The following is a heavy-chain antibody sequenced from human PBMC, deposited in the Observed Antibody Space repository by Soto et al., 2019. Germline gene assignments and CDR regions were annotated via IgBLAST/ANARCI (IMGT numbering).Heavy chain of an antibody. Sequence: PGGSLGLACEASGFTFSRVSMNGVRQVPGKGLEWVASISSGSSDTWYADSVKGRFIISRDNAQNSLFLQMNTLRPEDTAMYYCARVAYSGPGTQVTVSS. V-gene: IGHV3-21*01. CDR3: ARVAY. J-gene: IGHJ4*02. CDR1: GFTFSRVS. CDR2: ISSGSSDT.